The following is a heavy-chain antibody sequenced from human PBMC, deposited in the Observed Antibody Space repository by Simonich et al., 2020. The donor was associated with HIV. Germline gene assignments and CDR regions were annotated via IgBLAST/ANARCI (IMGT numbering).Heavy chain of an antibody. CDR2: IKHSGST. V-gene: IGHV4-34*01. CDR3: ARGFYQRLYYFDY. D-gene: IGHD2-2*01. J-gene: IGHJ4*02. Sequence: QVQLQQWGAGLLKPSETLSLNCAVYGGSFSGYYWSWNRQPPGKGLEWIGEIKHSGSTNYNPSLKSRVTISVDTSKNQFSLKLSSVTAADTAVYYCARGFYQRLYYFDYWGQGTLVTVSS. CDR1: GGSFSGYY.